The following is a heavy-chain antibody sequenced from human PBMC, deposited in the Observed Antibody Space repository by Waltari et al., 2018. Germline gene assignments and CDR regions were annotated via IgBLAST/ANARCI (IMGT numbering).Heavy chain of an antibody. CDR2: IIRICGTA. D-gene: IGHD6-13*01. CDR3: ARDFIAAAGTALATYYMDV. V-gene: IGHV1-69*14. CDR1: GGTFSSYA. Sequence: QVQLVQSGAEVKKPGSSVKVSCKASGGTFSSYAISWVRQATGQGLEWMGGIIRICGTANDAQKFKGRVTITADKSTSTVYRELSSLRSEETAVYYCARDFIAAAGTALATYYMDVWGKGTTVTVSS. J-gene: IGHJ6*03.